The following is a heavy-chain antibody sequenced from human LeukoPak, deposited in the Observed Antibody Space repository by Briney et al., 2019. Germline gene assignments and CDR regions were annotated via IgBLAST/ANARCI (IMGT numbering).Heavy chain of an antibody. CDR1: GFTFSSCA. CDR2: ISGSGEST. CDR3: AKGSSLVDY. Sequence: GGSLRLSCAASGFTFSSCAMRWARQAPRKGLEWVSAISGSGESTYYADSVKGRFTISRDNSKNTLYLQMNSLRAEDTAVYYCAKGSSLVDYWGQGTLVTVSS. D-gene: IGHD6-6*01. J-gene: IGHJ4*02. V-gene: IGHV3-23*01.